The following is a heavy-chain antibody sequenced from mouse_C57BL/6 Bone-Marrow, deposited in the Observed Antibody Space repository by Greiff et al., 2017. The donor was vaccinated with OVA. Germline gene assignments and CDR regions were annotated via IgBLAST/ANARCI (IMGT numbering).Heavy chain of an antibody. J-gene: IGHJ3*01. Sequence: VQLQQSGPELVKPGASVKISCKASGYTFTDYYMNWVKQSHGKSLEWIGDINPNNGGTSYNQKFKGKATLTVDKSSSTAYMELRSLTSEDSAVYYCARGLAPFAYWGQGTLVTVSA. CDR2: INPNNGGT. V-gene: IGHV1-26*01. CDR1: GYTFTDYY. CDR3: ARGLAPFAY.